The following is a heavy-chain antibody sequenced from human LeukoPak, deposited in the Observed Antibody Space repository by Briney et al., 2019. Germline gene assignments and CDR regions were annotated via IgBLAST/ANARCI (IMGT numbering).Heavy chain of an antibody. Sequence: GGSLRLSCAASGFTFSSYWMSWVRQAPGKGLEWVANTKQDGSEKYYVDSVKGRFTISRDNAKNSLYLQMNSLRAEDTAVYYCARDGDWSGWANDAFDIWGQGTMVTVSS. CDR1: GFTFSSYW. J-gene: IGHJ3*02. CDR3: ARDGDWSGWANDAFDI. CDR2: TKQDGSEK. V-gene: IGHV3-7*01. D-gene: IGHD3-3*01.